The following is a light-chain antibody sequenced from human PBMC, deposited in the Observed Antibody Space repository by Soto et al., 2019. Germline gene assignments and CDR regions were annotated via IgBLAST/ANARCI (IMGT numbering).Light chain of an antibody. CDR3: QVWDSSSDHVV. CDR1: NIGSKS. CDR2: YDS. J-gene: IGLJ2*01. V-gene: IGLV3-21*04. Sequence: SYELTQPPSVSVAPGKTARITCGGNNIGSKSVHWYQQKAGRAPVMVIYYDSDRPSGIPEKFSGSNSANTATLTISIVEAGDEADYYCQVWDSSSDHVVFGGGTKLTVL.